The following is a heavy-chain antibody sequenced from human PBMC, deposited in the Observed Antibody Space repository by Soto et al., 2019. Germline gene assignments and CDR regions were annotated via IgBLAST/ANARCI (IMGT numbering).Heavy chain of an antibody. D-gene: IGHD3-22*01. V-gene: IGHV3-7*03. CDR2: IKQDGSEK. J-gene: IGHJ4*02. Sequence: GGSLRLSCAASGFTFSSYWMSWVRQAPGKGLEWVANIKQDGSEKYYVDSVKGRFTISRDNAKNSLYLQMNSLRAEDTAVYYCARGSGYYDSSGHYYDYWGQVTLVTVSS. CDR1: GFTFSSYW. CDR3: ARGSGYYDSSGHYYDY.